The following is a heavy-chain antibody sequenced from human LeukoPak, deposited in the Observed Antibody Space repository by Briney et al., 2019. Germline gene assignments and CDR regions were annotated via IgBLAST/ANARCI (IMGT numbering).Heavy chain of an antibody. Sequence: SVKVSCKASGFTFTSSAMQWVRQARGQRLEWIGWIVVGSGNTNYAQKFQERVTITRDMSTSTAYMELSSLRSEDTAVYYCAAVFPRGSYSSWFDPWGQGTLVTVSS. J-gene: IGHJ5*02. CDR1: GFTFTSSA. D-gene: IGHD1-26*01. CDR2: IVVGSGNT. V-gene: IGHV1-58*02. CDR3: AAVFPRGSYSSWFDP.